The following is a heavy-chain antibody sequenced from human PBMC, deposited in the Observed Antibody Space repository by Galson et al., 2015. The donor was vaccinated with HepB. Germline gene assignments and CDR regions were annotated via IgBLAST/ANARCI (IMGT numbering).Heavy chain of an antibody. CDR1: GYSFTSYW. CDR2: IYPGASDT. CDR3: ASGSPRLSGGWLLPYQGAFDI. D-gene: IGHD6-19*01. V-gene: IGHV5-51*01. Sequence: QSGAEVKKPGESLKISCKGSGYSFTSYWIGWVRQMPGKGLEWMGIIYPGASDTRYSPSFQGQVTISADKSISTAYLQWSSLKASDTAMYYCASGSPRLSGGWLLPYQGAFDIWGQGTMVTVSS. J-gene: IGHJ3*02.